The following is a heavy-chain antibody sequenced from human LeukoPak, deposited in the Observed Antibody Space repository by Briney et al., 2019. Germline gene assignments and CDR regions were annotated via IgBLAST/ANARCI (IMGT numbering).Heavy chain of an antibody. Sequence: KPSETLSLTCTVSGGSISSSSYYWGWIRQPPGKGLEWIGSVYYTGASYYNPSLKSRVTISIDTSKNHFSLNLTSATAADTAVYYCARGAPPQNWGQGALVTVSS. J-gene: IGHJ4*02. CDR1: GGSISSSSYY. V-gene: IGHV4-39*07. CDR2: VYYTGAS. CDR3: ARGAPPQN.